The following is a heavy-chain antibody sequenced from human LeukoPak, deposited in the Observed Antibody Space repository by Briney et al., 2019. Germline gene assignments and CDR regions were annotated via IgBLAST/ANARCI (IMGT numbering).Heavy chain of an antibody. V-gene: IGHV3-33*01. CDR3: AREGSIAAAGTYYYYGMDV. CDR2: IWYDGSNK. D-gene: IGHD6-13*01. CDR1: GFTFSSYG. J-gene: IGHJ6*04. Sequence: GGSLRLSCAAPGFTFSSYGMHWVRQAPGKGLERVAVIWYDGSNKYYADSVKGRFTISRDNSKNTLYLQMNSLRAEDTAVYYYAREGSIAAAGTYYYYGMDVWGKGTTVTVSS.